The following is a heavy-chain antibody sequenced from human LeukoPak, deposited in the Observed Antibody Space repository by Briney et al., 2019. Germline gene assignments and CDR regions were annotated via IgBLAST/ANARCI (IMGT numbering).Heavy chain of an antibody. V-gene: IGHV3-23*01. CDR2: ISGSGGSI. D-gene: IGHD2-15*01. CDR1: GFTFSNYA. Sequence: GESLRLSCAASGFTFSNYAMNWVRQAPGKGLEWVSGISGSGGSIYYADSVKGRFTISRDNAKNTLYLQMNSLRAEDTSIYYCARAIMVVANFWGVFDYWGQGALVTVSS. J-gene: IGHJ4*01. CDR3: ARAIMVVANFWGVFDY.